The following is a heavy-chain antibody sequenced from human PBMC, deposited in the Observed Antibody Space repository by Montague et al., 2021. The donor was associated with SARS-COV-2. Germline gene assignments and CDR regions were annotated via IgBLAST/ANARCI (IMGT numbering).Heavy chain of an antibody. D-gene: IGHD2-2*01. CDR2: IYYSGST. V-gene: IGHV4-31*11. CDR1: GGSISSGGYY. J-gene: IGHJ6*02. CDR3: ATESLGYCSSTSCYGPHYGLDV. Sequence: TLSLTCAVSGGSISSGGYYRSWTRQHPGKGLEWIGYIYYSGSTYHNPSLKSRVTISVDTSKNQFSLKLSSVTAADTAVYYCATESLGYCSSTSCYGPHYGLDVCGQAATVTGSS.